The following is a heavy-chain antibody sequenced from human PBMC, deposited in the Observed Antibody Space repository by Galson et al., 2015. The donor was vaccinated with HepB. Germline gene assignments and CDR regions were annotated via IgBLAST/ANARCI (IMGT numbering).Heavy chain of an antibody. Sequence: SVKVSCKASGYTFTSYDINWVRQATGQGLEWMGWMNPNSGNTGYAQKFQGRVTMTRNTSISTAYMELSSLRSEDTAVYYCARGSLPYYGSGSFQYYSDSWGQGTLVTVSS. CDR2: MNPNSGNT. CDR3: ARGSLPYYGSGSFQYYSDS. D-gene: IGHD3-10*01. V-gene: IGHV1-8*01. CDR1: GYTFTSYD. J-gene: IGHJ4*02.